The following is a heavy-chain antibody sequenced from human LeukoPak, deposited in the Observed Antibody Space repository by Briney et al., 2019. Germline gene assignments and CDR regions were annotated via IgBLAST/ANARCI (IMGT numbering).Heavy chain of an antibody. D-gene: IGHD4-23*01. J-gene: IGHJ4*02. CDR3: AREVNYGGQFDY. CDR1: GGSISSSSYY. Sequence: SETLSLTCTVSGGSISSSSYYWGWIRQPPGKGLEWIGSIYYSGSTYYNPSLKSRVTISVDTSKNQFSLKLSSVTAADTAVYYCAREVNYGGQFDYWGQGTLVTVSS. CDR2: IYYSGST. V-gene: IGHV4-39*07.